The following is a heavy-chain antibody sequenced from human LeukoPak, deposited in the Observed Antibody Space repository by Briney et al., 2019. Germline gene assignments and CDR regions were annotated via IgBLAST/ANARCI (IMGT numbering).Heavy chain of an antibody. D-gene: IGHD4-17*01. CDR3: AKASVTTKDTKTSFDY. Sequence: GGSLRLSCVASGFTFRSYAMSWVRQAPGMGLEWVSGISGSDGSIYYADSVKGRFTISRDNSKNTLFLQMNSLRAEDTAVYYCAKASVTTKDTKTSFDYWGQGTLVTVSS. CDR2: ISGSDGSI. V-gene: IGHV3-23*01. CDR1: GFTFRSYA. J-gene: IGHJ4*02.